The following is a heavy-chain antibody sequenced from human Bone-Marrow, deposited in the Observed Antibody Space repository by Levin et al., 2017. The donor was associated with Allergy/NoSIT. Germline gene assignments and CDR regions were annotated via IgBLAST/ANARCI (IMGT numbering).Heavy chain of an antibody. CDR2: ISGTGGST. J-gene: IGHJ3*02. D-gene: IGHD6-6*01. CDR1: GFTFSSYA. Sequence: GESLKIFCAASGFTFSSYAMSWVRQTPGKGLEWVSAISGTGGSTYYADSVKGRFTISRDNSKNTLYLQMNSLRAEDTAVYYCAKRLIYSTSSLGAFDIWGQGTMVTVSS. CDR3: AKRLIYSTSSLGAFDI. V-gene: IGHV3-23*01.